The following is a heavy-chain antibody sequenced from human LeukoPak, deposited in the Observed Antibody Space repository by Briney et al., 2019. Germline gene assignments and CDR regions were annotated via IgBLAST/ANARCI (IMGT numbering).Heavy chain of an antibody. CDR1: GFTFSSYS. D-gene: IGHD1-26*01. V-gene: IGHV3-21*01. CDR3: ARRSGSFNPFDAFDI. Sequence: PGGSLRLSCAASGFTFSSYSMNWVRQAPGKGLEWVSSISGSSSYIYYADSVKGRFTISRDNAKNSLYLQMNSLRAEDTAVYYCARRSGSFNPFDAFDIWGQGTMVTVSS. CDR2: ISGSSSYI. J-gene: IGHJ3*02.